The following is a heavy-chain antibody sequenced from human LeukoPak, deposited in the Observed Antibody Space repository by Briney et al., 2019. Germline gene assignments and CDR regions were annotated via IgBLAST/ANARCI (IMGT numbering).Heavy chain of an antibody. CDR2: ISGSGGTT. CDR3: AKGRWSSVNYYFDY. CDR1: GFTFSSQA. D-gene: IGHD2-15*01. J-gene: IGHJ4*02. Sequence: GGSLRLSCAASGFTFSSQAMSWVRQAPGKGLEWVSGISGSGGTTYHADSVKGRFTISRDNSKNTLYLQMNSLRAEDTAVYYCAKGRWSSVNYYFDYWGQGTLVTVSS. V-gene: IGHV3-23*01.